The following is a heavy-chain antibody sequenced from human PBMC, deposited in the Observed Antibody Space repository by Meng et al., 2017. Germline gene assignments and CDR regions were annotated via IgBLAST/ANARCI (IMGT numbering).Heavy chain of an antibody. CDR3: AKALWFGELSLDY. J-gene: IGHJ4*02. V-gene: IGHV3-64*02. Sequence: GGSLRLSCAASGFTFSSYAMHWVRQAPGKGLEYVSAISSNGGSTYYADSVKGRFTISRDNSKNTLYLQMNSLRAEDTAVYYCAKALWFGELSLDYWGQGTLVTVSS. CDR2: ISSNGGST. D-gene: IGHD3-10*01. CDR1: GFTFSSYA.